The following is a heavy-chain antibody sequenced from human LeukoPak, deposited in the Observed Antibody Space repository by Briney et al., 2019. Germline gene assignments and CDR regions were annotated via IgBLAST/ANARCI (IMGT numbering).Heavy chain of an antibody. CDR3: AKVGGSGSYYNVIHR. CDR1: GFTFDDYA. V-gene: IGHV3-9*01. D-gene: IGHD3-10*01. J-gene: IGHJ4*02. CDR2: ISWNSGSI. Sequence: GGSLRLSCAASGFTFDDYAMHWVRQAPGKGLEWVSGISWNSGSIGYADSVKGRFTISRDNAKNSLYLQMNSLRAEDTALYYCAKVGGSGSYYNVIHRWGQGTLVTVSS.